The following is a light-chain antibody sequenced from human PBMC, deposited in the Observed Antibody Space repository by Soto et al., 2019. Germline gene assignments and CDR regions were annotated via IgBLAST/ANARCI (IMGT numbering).Light chain of an antibody. V-gene: IGKV1-5*03. CDR1: QTICSW. CDR3: QHYNSYSEA. Sequence: DIQITQSPSTLSGSVGDSVTITCRASQTICSWLAWYQQIKGKAPKLLIYKASTLKSGVPSRFRGSGSGTEFTLTISRLQPDDFQTYYCQHYNSYSEAFGQGTKVDIK. CDR2: KAS. J-gene: IGKJ1*01.